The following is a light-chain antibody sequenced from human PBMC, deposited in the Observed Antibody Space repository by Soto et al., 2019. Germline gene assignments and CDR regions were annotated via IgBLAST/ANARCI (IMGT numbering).Light chain of an antibody. V-gene: IGKV3D-20*02. J-gene: IGKJ5*01. Sequence: EIVSTQSPGTLSLSPGERATLSCRASQSVSSSYLAWYQQKPGQPPRLLIYGASSSATAIPDSFSGSGSGTDFTLPISSLEPEDSAIYYCQQRNIWPPVTFGQGTRLEIK. CDR1: QSVSSSY. CDR2: GAS. CDR3: QQRNIWPPVT.